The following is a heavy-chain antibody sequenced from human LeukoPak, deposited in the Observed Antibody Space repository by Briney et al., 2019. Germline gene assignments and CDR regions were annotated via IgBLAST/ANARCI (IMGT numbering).Heavy chain of an antibody. V-gene: IGHV1-2*02. J-gene: IGHJ4*02. CDR1: GNTLTGNY. Sequence: ASVKVSCKGSGNTLTGNYLHWVRQAPGQGLEWMGWINPNSGGTNYAQKFQGRATMTRDTSIRTAYMELSGLRSEDTAVYYCARRRLWFGESYCFDYWGQGTLVTVSS. CDR2: INPNSGGT. CDR3: ARRRLWFGESYCFDY. D-gene: IGHD3-10*01.